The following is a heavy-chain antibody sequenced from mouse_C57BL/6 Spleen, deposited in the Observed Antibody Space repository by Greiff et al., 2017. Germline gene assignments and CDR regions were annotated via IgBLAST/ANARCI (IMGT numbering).Heavy chain of an antibody. D-gene: IGHD1-1*01. CDR1: GYAFSSSW. CDR3: ATTVVGYYYAMDY. Sequence: QVQLQQSGPELVKPGASVKISCKASGYAFSSSWMNWVKQRPGKGLEWIGRIYPGDGDTNYNGKFKGKATLTADKSSSTAYMQLSILTSEDSAVYFCATTVVGYYYAMDYWGQGTSVTVSS. V-gene: IGHV1-82*01. CDR2: IYPGDGDT. J-gene: IGHJ4*01.